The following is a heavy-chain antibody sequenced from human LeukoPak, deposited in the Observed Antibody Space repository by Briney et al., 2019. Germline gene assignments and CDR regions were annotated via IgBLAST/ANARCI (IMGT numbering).Heavy chain of an antibody. J-gene: IGHJ4*02. CDR1: GFTFNSYG. D-gene: IGHD6-13*01. V-gene: IGHV3-33*01. CDR2: IWYDGSNK. CDR3: ARPRTYSSSWSPFDY. Sequence: GGSLRLSCAASGFTFNSYGMLWVRQAPGKGLEWVALIWYDGSNKYYADSVKGRFTISRDNSKNTLYLQMNSLRAEDTAVYYCARPRTYSSSWSPFDYWGQGTLVTVSS.